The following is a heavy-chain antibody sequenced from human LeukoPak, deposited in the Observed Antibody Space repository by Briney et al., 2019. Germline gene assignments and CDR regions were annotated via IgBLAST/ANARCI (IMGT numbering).Heavy chain of an antibody. D-gene: IGHD3-10*01. V-gene: IGHV3-23*01. Sequence: GGSLRLSCAASGFTFSSYGMSWVRQAPGKGLEWVSGISGSGGSTYYADSVKGRFTISRDNAKNSLYLQMNSLRAEDTAVYYCARGPVVRGPMGYWGQGTLVTVSS. J-gene: IGHJ4*02. CDR1: GFTFSSYG. CDR2: ISGSGGST. CDR3: ARGPVVRGPMGY.